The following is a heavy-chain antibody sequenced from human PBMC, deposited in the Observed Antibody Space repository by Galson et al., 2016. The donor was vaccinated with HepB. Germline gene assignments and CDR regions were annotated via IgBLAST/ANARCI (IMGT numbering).Heavy chain of an antibody. V-gene: IGHV3-48*01. CDR3: AAPLTVFNFYGMDV. CDR2: IDATTRNI. Sequence: SLRLSCAASGFVFSDFSLNWVRQAPGKGLEWLSYIDATTRNIYYAESVRGRFTISRDNAKNSLFLQMSSLRAEDTAVYYWAAPLTVFNFYGMDVWGKGTTVIVSS. D-gene: IGHD3-3*01. J-gene: IGHJ6*04. CDR1: GFVFSDFS.